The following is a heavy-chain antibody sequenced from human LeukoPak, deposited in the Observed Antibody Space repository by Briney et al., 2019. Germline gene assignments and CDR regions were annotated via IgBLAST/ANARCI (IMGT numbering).Heavy chain of an antibody. CDR3: ARSPRLVGSGSYYSKDFDY. CDR2: IYYSGST. CDR1: GGSINSYY. J-gene: IGHJ4*02. V-gene: IGHV4-59*08. Sequence: SETLSLTCTVSGGSINSYYWSWIRQPPGKGLEWIGYIYYSGSTNYNPSLKSRVTIAVDTHKNQFSLKLSSVTAADTAVYYCARSPRLVGSGSYYSKDFDYGGQGTLVTVSS. D-gene: IGHD3-10*01.